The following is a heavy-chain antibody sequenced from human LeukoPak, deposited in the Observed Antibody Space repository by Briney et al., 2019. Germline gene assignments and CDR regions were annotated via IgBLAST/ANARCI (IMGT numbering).Heavy chain of an antibody. CDR1: GDSVASNSAA. V-gene: IGHV6-1*01. CDR3: ARGRAAAGQYYFDN. J-gene: IGHJ4*02. D-gene: IGHD6-13*01. CDR2: TYYRSKWYN. Sequence: SQTLSLTSAISGDSVASNSAAWNWIRQSPSRGLEWLGRTYYRSKWYNDYAVSVKSRITIDPDTSKNQFSLQLNSVTPEDTAVYYCARGRAAAGQYYFDNWGQGTLVTVSS.